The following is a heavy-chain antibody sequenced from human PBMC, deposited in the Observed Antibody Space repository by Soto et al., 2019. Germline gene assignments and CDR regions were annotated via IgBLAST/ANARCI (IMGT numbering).Heavy chain of an antibody. CDR1: GGSISSYY. D-gene: IGHD6-6*01. V-gene: IGHV4-59*06. Sequence: PSETLSLTCTVSGGSISSYYWSWIRQPPGKGLEWIGYIYYSGSTYYNPSLKSRVTISVDTSKNQFSLKLSSVTAADTAVYYCASSHSRYSSSSAWFDPWGQGTLVTVSS. CDR3: ASSHSRYSSSSAWFDP. J-gene: IGHJ5*02. CDR2: IYYSGST.